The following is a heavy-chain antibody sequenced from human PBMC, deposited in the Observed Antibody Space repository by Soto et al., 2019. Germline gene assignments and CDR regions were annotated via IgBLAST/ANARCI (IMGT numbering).Heavy chain of an antibody. CDR3: ARGSEAWFDP. Sequence: SETLSLTCTVSGDSISSYFWSCIRQPPGKGLEWIGYVYSTEITNYNPSLKSRVAMSIDTSKNQFSLKVRSVTAADTAVYYCARGSEAWFDPWGQGTLVTVSS. CDR1: GDSISSYF. J-gene: IGHJ5*02. CDR2: VYSTEIT. V-gene: IGHV4-59*01.